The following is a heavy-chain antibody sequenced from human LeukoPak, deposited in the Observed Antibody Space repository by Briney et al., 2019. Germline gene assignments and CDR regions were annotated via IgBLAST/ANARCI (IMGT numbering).Heavy chain of an antibody. CDR2: IGTAGDT. V-gene: IGHV3-13*01. CDR1: GFTFSSYD. D-gene: IGHD3-9*01. CDR3: ARALSLTGYLKYFDL. J-gene: IGHJ2*01. Sequence: GGSLRLSCAASGFTFSSYDMHWVRQAPGKGLEWVSAIGTAGDTYYPGSVKGRFTISRENAKNSLYLQMNSLRAGDTAVYYCARALSLTGYLKYFDLWGRGTLVTVSS.